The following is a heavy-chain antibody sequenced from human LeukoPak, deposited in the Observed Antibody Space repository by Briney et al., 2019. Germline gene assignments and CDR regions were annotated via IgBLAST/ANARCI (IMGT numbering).Heavy chain of an antibody. CDR2: TWYDGSNK. CDR3: AREWRRVTYYYYGMDV. J-gene: IGHJ6*02. Sequence: PGGSLRLSCAASGFTFSSYGMHWVRQAPGKGLEWVAVTWYDGSNKYYADSVKGRFTISRDNSKNTLYLQMNSLRAEDTAVYYCAREWRRVTYYYYGMDVWGQGTTVTVSS. CDR1: GFTFSSYG. D-gene: IGHD2-21*02. V-gene: IGHV3-33*01.